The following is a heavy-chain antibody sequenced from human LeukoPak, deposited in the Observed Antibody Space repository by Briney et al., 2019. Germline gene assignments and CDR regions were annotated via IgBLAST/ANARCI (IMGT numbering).Heavy chain of an antibody. J-gene: IGHJ4*02. CDR2: IWYDGSNK. CDR3: ARDPGVRWLVGFDY. D-gene: IGHD6-19*01. V-gene: IGHV3-33*01. CDR1: GFTFSTYG. Sequence: GGSLRLSCAASGFTFSTYGMHWVRQAPGKGLEWVADIWYDGSNKYYEDSVKGRFTISRDNSKNTLYLQMNSLRAEDTAVYYCARDPGVRWLVGFDYWGQGTLVTASS.